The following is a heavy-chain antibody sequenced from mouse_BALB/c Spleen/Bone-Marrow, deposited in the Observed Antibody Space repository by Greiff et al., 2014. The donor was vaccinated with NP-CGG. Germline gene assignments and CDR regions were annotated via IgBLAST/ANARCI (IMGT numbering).Heavy chain of an antibody. V-gene: IGHV1S81*02. J-gene: IGHJ2*01. CDR1: GYTFTSYW. CDR2: INPSNGRT. CDR3: ARTYFDY. Sequence: QVQLKESGAELVKPGASVKLSCKASGYTFTSYWMHWVKQRPGQGLEWIGEINPSNGRTNYNEKFKSKATLTVDKSSSTAYMQLSSLTPEDSAVYYCARTYFDYWGQGTTLTVSS.